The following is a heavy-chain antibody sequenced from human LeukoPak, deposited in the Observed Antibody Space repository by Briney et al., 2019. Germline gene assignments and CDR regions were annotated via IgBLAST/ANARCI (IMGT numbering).Heavy chain of an antibody. V-gene: IGHV3-11*01. D-gene: IGHD1-26*01. J-gene: IGHJ4*02. CDR2: ISSSGSTI. CDR1: GGSISSYY. Sequence: LSLTCTVSGGSISSYYWSWIRQAPGKGLEWVSYISSSGSTIYYADSVKGRFTISRDNAKNSLYLQMNSLRAEDTAVYYCARAKRGYSGDWGQGTLVTVSS. CDR3: ARAKRGYSGD.